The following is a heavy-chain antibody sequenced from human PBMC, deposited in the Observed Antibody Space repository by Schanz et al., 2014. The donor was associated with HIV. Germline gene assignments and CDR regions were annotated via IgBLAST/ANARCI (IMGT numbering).Heavy chain of an antibody. CDR2: KSYDGSNK. D-gene: IGHD1-26*01. CDR1: GFTFSSYG. J-gene: IGHJ3*02. V-gene: IGHV3-30*18. CDR3: AKDGSWEAFDAFEI. Sequence: QVQLVESGGGVVQPGRSLRLSCAASGFTFSSYGMHWVRQAPGKGLEWVAVKSYDGSNKYYADSVKGRFTISRDNSKNTLYLQMNSLRAEDTAVYYCAKDGSWEAFDAFEIWGQGTMVTVSS.